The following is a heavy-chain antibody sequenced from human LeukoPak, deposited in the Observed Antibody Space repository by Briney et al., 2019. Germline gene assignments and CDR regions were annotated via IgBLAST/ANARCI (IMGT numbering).Heavy chain of an antibody. D-gene: IGHD3-3*01. CDR1: GDSVSSNGAS. Sequence: SQTLSLTCDISGDSVSSNGASWTWIRQSPSRGLEWLGRTYYRSKRYNDYAVSVKSRISINPDTSKNQFSLQMNSVTPEDTAVYYCARETDFGVVTNWGQGTLVTVSS. CDR2: TYYRSKRYN. V-gene: IGHV6-1*01. J-gene: IGHJ4*02. CDR3: ARETDFGVVTN.